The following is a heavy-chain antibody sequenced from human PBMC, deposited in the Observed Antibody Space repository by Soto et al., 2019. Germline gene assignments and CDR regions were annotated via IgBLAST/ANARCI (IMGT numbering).Heavy chain of an antibody. CDR3: TTDPNYSNYVPKKYYYYYGMDV. Sequence: PGGSLRLSCAASGFTFSNAWMSWVRQAPGKGLEWVGRIKSKTDGGTTDYAAPVKGRFTISRDDSKNTLYLQMNSLKTEDTAVYYCTTDPNYSNYVPKKYYYYYGMDVWGQGTTVTVSS. CDR2: IKSKTDGGTT. CDR1: GFTFSNAW. V-gene: IGHV3-15*01. J-gene: IGHJ6*02. D-gene: IGHD4-4*01.